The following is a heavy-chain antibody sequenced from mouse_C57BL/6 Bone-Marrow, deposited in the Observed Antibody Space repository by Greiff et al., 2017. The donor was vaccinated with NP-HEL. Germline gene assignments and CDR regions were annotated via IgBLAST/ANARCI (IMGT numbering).Heavy chain of an antibody. Sequence: EVKLMESGGGLVKPGGSLKLSCAASGFTFSSYAMSWVRQTPEKRLEWVATISDGGSYTYYPDHVKGRFPISRDNAKNNLYLQMSHLKSEDTAMYYCARDRGYYGSSFYWYFDVWGTGTTVTVSS. CDR3: ARDRGYYGSSFYWYFDV. CDR1: GFTFSSYA. V-gene: IGHV5-4*01. D-gene: IGHD1-1*01. J-gene: IGHJ1*03. CDR2: ISDGGSYT.